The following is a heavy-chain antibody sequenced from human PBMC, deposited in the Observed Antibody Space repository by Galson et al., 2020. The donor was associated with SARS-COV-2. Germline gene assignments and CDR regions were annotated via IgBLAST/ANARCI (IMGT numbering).Heavy chain of an antibody. CDR2: LQEDGSEK. V-gene: IGHV3-7*01. J-gene: IGHJ3*02. CDR1: GFTFRSYW. D-gene: IGHD3-22*01. CDR3: ARDRRLGAFDI. Sequence: QLGASLKILCAQSGFTFRSYWMSWVRPVPGKGLEWVANLQEDGSEKNYVDSVEGRFTISRANAKQSLSLQMNSLRAEDTAVYYCARDRRLGAFDIWGQGTLVTVSS.